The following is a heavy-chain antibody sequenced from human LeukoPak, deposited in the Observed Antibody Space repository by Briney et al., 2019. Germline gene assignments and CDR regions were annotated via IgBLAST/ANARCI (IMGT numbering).Heavy chain of an antibody. CDR2: INPNSGGT. CDR3: ARGLTVTSAFDI. V-gene: IGHV1-2*02. J-gene: IGHJ3*02. Sequence: ASVKVSCKASGYTFTGYYMHWVRRAPGQGLEWMGWINPNSGGTNYAQKFQGRVTMTRDTSISTAYMELSRLRSDDTAVYYCARGLTVTSAFDIWGQGTMVTVSS. CDR1: GYTFTGYY. D-gene: IGHD4-17*01.